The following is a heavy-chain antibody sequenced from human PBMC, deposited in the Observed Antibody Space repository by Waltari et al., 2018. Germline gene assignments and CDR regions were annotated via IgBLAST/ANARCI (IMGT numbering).Heavy chain of an antibody. V-gene: IGHV4-39*01. CDR1: GGSISSSSYY. CDR2: IYYSGRP. CDR3: ARRGVVPPRGFDY. D-gene: IGHD2-2*01. J-gene: IGHJ4*02. Sequence: QLQLQESGPGLVKPSETLSLTCTVSGGSISSSSYYWGWIRQPPGKGLEWIGSIYYSGRPSYNPSLKSRVTISVDTSKNQFSLKLSSVTAADTAVYYCARRGVVPPRGFDYWGQGTLVTVSS.